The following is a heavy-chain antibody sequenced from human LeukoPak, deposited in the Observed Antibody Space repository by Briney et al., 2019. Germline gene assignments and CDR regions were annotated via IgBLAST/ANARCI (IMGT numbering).Heavy chain of an antibody. V-gene: IGHV1-46*01. J-gene: IGHJ6*03. CDR1: GYTFTSYY. CDR2: INPSGGST. D-gene: IGHD3-3*01. Sequence: GASVKVSCKASGYTFTSYYMHWVRQAPGQGLEWMGIINPSGGSTSYAQKFQGRVTMTRDTSISTAYMELSRLRSDDTAVYYCARIISQAGVVTGNNYYYYYYMDVWGKGTTVTVSS. CDR3: ARIISQAGVVTGNNYYYYYYMDV.